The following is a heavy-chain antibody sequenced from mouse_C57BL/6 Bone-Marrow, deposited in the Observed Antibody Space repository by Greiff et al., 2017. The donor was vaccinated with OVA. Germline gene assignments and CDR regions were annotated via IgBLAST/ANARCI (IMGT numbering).Heavy chain of an antibody. CDR2: IYPGNSDT. Sequence: VQLQQSGTVLARPGASVKMSCKTSGYTFTSYWMHWVKQRPGQGLEWIGAIYPGNSDTSYNQKFKGKAKLTAVTSASTAYMELSSLTNEDSAVYFCARWGYGSSSWYFDVWGTGTTVTVSS. J-gene: IGHJ1*03. V-gene: IGHV1-5*01. CDR1: GYTFTSYW. CDR3: ARWGYGSSSWYFDV. D-gene: IGHD1-1*01.